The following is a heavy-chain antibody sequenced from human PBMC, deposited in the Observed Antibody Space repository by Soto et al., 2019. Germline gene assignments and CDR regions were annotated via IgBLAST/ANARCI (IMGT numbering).Heavy chain of an antibody. CDR3: ASTGDFWSGYYSNDAFDI. Sequence: EVQLLESGGGLVQPGGSLRLSCAASGFTFSSYAMSWVRQAPGKGLEWVSAISGSGGSTYYADSVKGRFTISRDNSKNTLYLQMTSLRAEETAVYYCASTGDFWSGYYSNDAFDIWGQGTMVTVSS. CDR1: GFTFSSYA. V-gene: IGHV3-23*01. J-gene: IGHJ3*02. CDR2: ISGSGGST. D-gene: IGHD3-3*01.